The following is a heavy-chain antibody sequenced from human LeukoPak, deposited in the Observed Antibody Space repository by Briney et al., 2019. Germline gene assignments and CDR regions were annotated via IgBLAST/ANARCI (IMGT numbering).Heavy chain of an antibody. D-gene: IGHD5-12*01. V-gene: IGHV3-7*01. J-gene: IGHJ3*02. CDR2: IKQDGSEN. CDR1: GFTFSSYA. Sequence: GGSLRLSCAASGFTFSSYAMSWVRQAPGKGLEWAADIKQDGSENYYVDSVKGRFTISRDNAKTSLYLQMNSLRAEDTAVYYCAKDLSGWLRSTSDAFDIWGQGTMVTVSS. CDR3: AKDLSGWLRSTSDAFDI.